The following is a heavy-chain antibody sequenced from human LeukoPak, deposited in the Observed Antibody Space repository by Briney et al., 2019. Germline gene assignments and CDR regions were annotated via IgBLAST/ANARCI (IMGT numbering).Heavy chain of an antibody. J-gene: IGHJ4*02. V-gene: IGHV3-23*01. D-gene: IGHD3-10*01. Sequence: GGSLRLSCAASGLTFSSYAMSWVRQAPGKGLEWVSAISGSGGSTYYADSVKGRFTISRDNSKNTLYLQMNRLRAEDTAVYYCAKDTDYYGSGRPDWGQGTLVTVSS. CDR2: ISGSGGST. CDR3: AKDTDYYGSGRPD. CDR1: GLTFSSYA.